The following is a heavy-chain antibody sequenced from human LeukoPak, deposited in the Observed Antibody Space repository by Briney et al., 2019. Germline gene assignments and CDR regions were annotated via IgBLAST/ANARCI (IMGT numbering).Heavy chain of an antibody. CDR1: GFPFTSYS. Sequence: GGSLRLSCAASGFPFTSYSMNWVRQAPGKGLEGVSYISSSSSTIYYADSVKGRFTISRDNAKNSLYLQMNSLRAEDTAVYYCARADDYVWGSYRYGPFDYWGQGTLVTVSS. J-gene: IGHJ4*02. CDR2: ISSSSSTI. CDR3: ARADDYVWGSYRYGPFDY. D-gene: IGHD3-16*02. V-gene: IGHV3-48*04.